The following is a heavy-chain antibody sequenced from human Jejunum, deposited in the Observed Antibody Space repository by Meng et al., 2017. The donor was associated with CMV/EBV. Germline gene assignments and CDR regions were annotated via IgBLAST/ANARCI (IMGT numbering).Heavy chain of an antibody. CDR2: MNWNGGGT. CDR3: ARARYSGNVFDY. D-gene: IGHD1-26*01. V-gene: IGHV3-20*03. Sequence: GSGFTFQDHGMSWVRQVPGKGLEWVSGMNWNGGGTDYGDSVKGRFTMSRDNAKNSLYLHMNSLRVEDSALYFCARARYSGNVFDYWGQGTLVTVSS. CDR1: GFTFQDHG. J-gene: IGHJ4*02.